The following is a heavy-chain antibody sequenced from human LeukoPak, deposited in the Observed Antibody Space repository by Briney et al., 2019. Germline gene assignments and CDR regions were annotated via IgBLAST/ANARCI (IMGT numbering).Heavy chain of an antibody. Sequence: GASVKVSCKASGYTFTNFAISWVRQAPGQGLEWMGWISVYNGNTKYAQKLQGRVTMTADTSTNTAYMELRSLRSDDTAVYYCARDRPRKYYDSSQTHAWYFDLWGRGTLVTVSS. J-gene: IGHJ2*01. CDR3: ARDRPRKYYDSSQTHAWYFDL. D-gene: IGHD3-22*01. CDR2: ISVYNGNT. V-gene: IGHV1-18*01. CDR1: GYTFTNFA.